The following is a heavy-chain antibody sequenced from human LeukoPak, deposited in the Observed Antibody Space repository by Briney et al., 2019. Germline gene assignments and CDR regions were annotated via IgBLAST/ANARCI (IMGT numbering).Heavy chain of an antibody. D-gene: IGHD3-22*01. J-gene: IGHJ4*02. CDR3: ASLIPYYYDSSTYSPGDY. V-gene: IGHV3-48*01. CDR1: GFTFTSSA. Sequence: GGSLRLSCAASGFTFTSSAMNWVRQAPGKGLEWVSYISSSSNTIYYADSMKGRFTISRDNAKNSLYLQMNSLRAEDTAVYYCASLIPYYYDSSTYSPGDYWGQGTLVTVSS. CDR2: ISSSSNTI.